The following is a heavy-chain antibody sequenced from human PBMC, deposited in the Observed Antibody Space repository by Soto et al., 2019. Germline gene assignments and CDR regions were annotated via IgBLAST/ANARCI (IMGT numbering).Heavy chain of an antibody. D-gene: IGHD3-10*01. V-gene: IGHV1-58*01. CDR3: AASYGSGSYYTLDFDY. Sequence: SVKVSCKASGFTFTSSAVQWVRQARGQRLEWIGWIVVGSGNTNYAQKFQERVTITRDMSTSTAYMELSSLRSEDTAVYYCAASYGSGSYYTLDFDYCGQGTLVTVSS. CDR2: IVVGSGNT. J-gene: IGHJ4*02. CDR1: GFTFTSSA.